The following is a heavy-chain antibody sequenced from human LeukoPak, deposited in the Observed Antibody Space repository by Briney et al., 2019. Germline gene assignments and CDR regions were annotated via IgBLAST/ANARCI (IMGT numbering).Heavy chain of an antibody. J-gene: IGHJ4*02. CDR1: GYTLTSYY. Sequence: ASVKVSCKASGYTLTSYYIHWVRQAPGQGLEWMGIISPSGGGTTYAQKFQGRVTMTRDTSTSTVYMELSSLRSEDTAVYYCARRDFDWSLDYWGQGTLVTVSS. D-gene: IGHD3-9*01. CDR2: ISPSGGGT. V-gene: IGHV1-46*01. CDR3: ARRDFDWSLDY.